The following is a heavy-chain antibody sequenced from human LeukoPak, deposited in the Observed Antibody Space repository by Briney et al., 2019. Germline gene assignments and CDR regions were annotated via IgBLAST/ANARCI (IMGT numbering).Heavy chain of an antibody. CDR1: GGSISSYY. V-gene: IGHV4-4*07. Sequence: SETLSLTCTVSGGSISSYYWSWIRQPAGKGLEWIGRIYTRGSTNYNPSLKSRVTMSVDTSKNQFSLKLSSVTAADTAVYYCARDRSGYDYWYFDYWGQGTLVTVSS. J-gene: IGHJ4*02. CDR2: IYTRGST. D-gene: IGHD5-12*01. CDR3: ARDRSGYDYWYFDY.